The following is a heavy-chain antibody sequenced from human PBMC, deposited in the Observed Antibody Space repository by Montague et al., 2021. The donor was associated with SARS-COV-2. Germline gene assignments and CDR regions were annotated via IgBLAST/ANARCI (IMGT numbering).Heavy chain of an antibody. CDR2: INPNSGGT. D-gene: IGHD3-22*01. CDR1: GYTFTGYY. Sequence: LVKVSCKASGYTFTGYYMHWLRQAPGQGLEWMGWINPNSGGTNYAQKFQGWVTMTRDTSISTAYIELSRLRSDDTAVYYCARDRYLVGSSGYYGFNGMDVWGQGTTVTVSS. V-gene: IGHV1-2*04. CDR3: ARDRYLVGSSGYYGFNGMDV. J-gene: IGHJ6*02.